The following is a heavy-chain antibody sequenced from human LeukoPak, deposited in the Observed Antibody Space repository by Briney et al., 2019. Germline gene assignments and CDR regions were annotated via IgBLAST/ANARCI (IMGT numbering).Heavy chain of an antibody. CDR2: IYYSGST. V-gene: IGHV4-59*08. CDR3: ASLPLYDSSGYYYRGAFDI. CDR1: GGSISSYY. D-gene: IGHD3-22*01. J-gene: IGHJ3*02. Sequence: SETLSLTCTVSGGSISSYYWSWIRQPTGKGLEWIGYIYYSGSTTYNPSLKSRVTISVDTSKNQFSLKLSSVTAADTAVYYCASLPLYDSSGYYYRGAFDIWGQGTMVTVSS.